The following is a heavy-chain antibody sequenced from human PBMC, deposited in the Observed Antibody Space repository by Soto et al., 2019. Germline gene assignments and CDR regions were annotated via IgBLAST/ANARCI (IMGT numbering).Heavy chain of an antibody. Sequence: GESLKISCKASGYSFTTDWIGWVHQMPGKGLEWMGIIYPGDSDTRYSPSFQGQVTISADKSITTTYLQWSSLKASDTAIYYCAASIFYYGMDVWGQGTTVTVSS. CDR2: IYPGDSDT. CDR1: GYSFTTDW. J-gene: IGHJ6*02. V-gene: IGHV5-51*07. CDR3: AASIFYYGMDV.